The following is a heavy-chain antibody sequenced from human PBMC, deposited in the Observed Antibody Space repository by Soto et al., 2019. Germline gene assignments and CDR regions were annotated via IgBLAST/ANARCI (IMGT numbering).Heavy chain of an antibody. Sequence: ASVKVSCKASGYTFTSYDINWVRQATGQGLEWMGWMNPNSGNTGYAQKFQGRVTMTRTTSISTAYMELSSLRSEDTAVYYGARGVIVATITPSNWFDPWGQGTLVTVSS. CDR3: ARGVIVATITPSNWFDP. CDR1: GYTFTSYD. CDR2: MNPNSGNT. D-gene: IGHD5-12*01. V-gene: IGHV1-8*01. J-gene: IGHJ5*02.